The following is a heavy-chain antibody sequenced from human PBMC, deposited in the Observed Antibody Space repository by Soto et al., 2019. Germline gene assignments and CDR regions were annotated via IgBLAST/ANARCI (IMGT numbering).Heavy chain of an antibody. Sequence: GWSLRLSCASSVFTFIDYAMAWVRQVPGKGLEWVSGISDSGITTKYAASVKGRFTISRDNSKNTLFLQMTSLKAADTAVYYCAKDARRSGIVGQWVAWGQGALVTVSS. CDR2: ISDSGITT. CDR1: VFTFIDYA. CDR3: AKDARRSGIVGQWVA. J-gene: IGHJ5*02. D-gene: IGHD1-26*01. V-gene: IGHV3-23*01.